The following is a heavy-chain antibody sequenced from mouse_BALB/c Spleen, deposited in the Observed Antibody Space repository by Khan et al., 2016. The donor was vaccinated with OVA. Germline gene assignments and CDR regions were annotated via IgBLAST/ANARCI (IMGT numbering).Heavy chain of an antibody. J-gene: IGHJ1*01. CDR1: GFTFSSYA. CDR2: ISSGGSN. CDR3: ARDYYYGTGYFDV. V-gene: IGHV5-6-5*01. D-gene: IGHD1-1*01. Sequence: EVELVESGGGLVKPGGSLKLSCAASGFTFSSYAMSWVRQTPEKRLEWVASISSGGSNYYSDSVKGRLTISRDNARNILYLQMSSLRSEDTAMDYCARDYYYGTGYFDVWGAGATVTVPS.